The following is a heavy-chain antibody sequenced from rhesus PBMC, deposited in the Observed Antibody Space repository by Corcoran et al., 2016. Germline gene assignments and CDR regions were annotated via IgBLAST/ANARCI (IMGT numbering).Heavy chain of an antibody. CDR3: ARVHYWSLNRFDV. CDR2: NNGNNEAT. CDR1: GDSLSSNR. J-gene: IGHJ5-1*01. Sequence: QVQLQESGPGLVKPAETLSLTCTVAGDSLSSNRWSGSRQPPGKGLEWIGENNGNNEATHYNPSLKSRVTISKGASKNQFSLKLSSVPAADPAVYYCARVHYWSLNRFDVWGPGVLVTVSS. V-gene: IGHV4-80*01. D-gene: IGHD2-15*01.